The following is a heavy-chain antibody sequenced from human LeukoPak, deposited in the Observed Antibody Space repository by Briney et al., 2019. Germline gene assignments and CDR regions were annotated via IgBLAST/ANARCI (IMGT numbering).Heavy chain of an antibody. CDR2: ISVRSNYI. J-gene: IGHJ4*02. CDR1: GYTFSSYS. D-gene: IGHD3-22*01. Sequence: PGGSLRLSCAASGYTFSSYSINWVRQAPGKGLEWVSSISVRSNYIYYADSVRGRFRISRDDARDSLYLQMNSLRAEDTAVYYCVRLRRNSDTSGFYYYYDFWGPGTLVTVSS. CDR3: VRLRRNSDTSGFYYYYDF. V-gene: IGHV3-21*01.